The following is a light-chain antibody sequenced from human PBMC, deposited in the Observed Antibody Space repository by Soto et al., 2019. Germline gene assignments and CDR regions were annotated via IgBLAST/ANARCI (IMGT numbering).Light chain of an antibody. CDR2: EVS. V-gene: IGLV2-14*01. Sequence: QSVLTQPASVSGSPGQSITISCTGTNSDVGRYNFVSWYQQHPDKAPKLIIYEVSNRPSGISYRFSGSKSGNTASLTISGLQAEDEADYYCSSYASDNTFYVFGTGTKLTVL. CDR3: SSYASDNTFYV. J-gene: IGLJ1*01. CDR1: NSDVGRYNF.